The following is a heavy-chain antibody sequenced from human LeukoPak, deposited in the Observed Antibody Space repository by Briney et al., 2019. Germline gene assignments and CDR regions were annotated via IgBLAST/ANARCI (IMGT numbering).Heavy chain of an antibody. Sequence: SQTLSLTCTVSGGSISSGGYYWSWIRQHPGKGLEWIGYIYYSGSTYYNPSLKSRVTISVDTSKNQFSLKLSSVTAADTAVYYCARTQNYYGSGSYYNVRNFAFDIWGQGTMVTVSS. V-gene: IGHV4-31*03. J-gene: IGHJ3*02. CDR2: IYYSGST. D-gene: IGHD3-10*01. CDR1: GGSISSGGYY. CDR3: ARTQNYYGSGSYYNVRNFAFDI.